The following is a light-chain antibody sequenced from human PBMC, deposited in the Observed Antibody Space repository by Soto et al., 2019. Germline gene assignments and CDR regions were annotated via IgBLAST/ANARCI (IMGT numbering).Light chain of an antibody. CDR1: QGISND. Sequence: DIQMTQSPSSLSASVGDRVTITCRASQGISNDLAWYQHKPGKLPNLLIYGASTMQSGVPSRFSGSGSGTDFTLTISSLQPDDIATYYCQNHNSAPLTFGGGTKVEIK. CDR3: QNHNSAPLT. J-gene: IGKJ4*01. CDR2: GAS. V-gene: IGKV1-27*01.